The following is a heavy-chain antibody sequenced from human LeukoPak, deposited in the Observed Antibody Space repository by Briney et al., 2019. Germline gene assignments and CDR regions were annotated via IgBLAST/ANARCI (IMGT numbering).Heavy chain of an antibody. D-gene: IGHD5-18*01. J-gene: IGHJ6*02. CDR2: IDPSDSYT. Sequence: GESLKIFCKGSGYSFTSYWISWVRQMPGQGLEWMGRIDPSDSYTNHSPSFQGHVTNSADKSISTAYLQWSGLKAADTAMYYCAKNERGYSYCDVWGQGTTVTVSS. CDR3: AKNERGYSYCDV. CDR1: GYSFTSYW. V-gene: IGHV5-10-1*01.